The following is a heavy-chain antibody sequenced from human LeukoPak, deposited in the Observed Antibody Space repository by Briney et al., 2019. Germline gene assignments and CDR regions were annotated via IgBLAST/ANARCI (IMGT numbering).Heavy chain of an antibody. D-gene: IGHD3-22*01. CDR1: GGSISSYY. CDR3: AMWTSGYYYDS. CDR2: IYTSGST. J-gene: IGHJ5*01. V-gene: IGHV4-4*07. Sequence: PSETLSLACTVSGGSISSYYWSWIRQPAGKGLEWIGRIYTSGSTNYNPSLKSRVTISVDKSKNQFSLKLSSVTAADTAVYYCAMWTSGYYYDSWGQGTVVTVSS.